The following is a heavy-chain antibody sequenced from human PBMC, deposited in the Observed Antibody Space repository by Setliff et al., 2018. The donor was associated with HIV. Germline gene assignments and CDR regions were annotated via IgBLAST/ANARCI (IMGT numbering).Heavy chain of an antibody. D-gene: IGHD3-10*01. CDR2: INPNSGAT. Sequence: ASVKVSCKTAGYTFTGHFIHWMRQAPGQGLEWMGWINPNSGATDYAWRFEDRVTMTSDTSIRTVYMELSSLRSDDTALYYCARDTAIGWYGESKMSDFWGQGTLVTVSS. CDR1: GYTFTGHF. CDR3: ARDTAIGWYGESKMSDF. V-gene: IGHV1-2*02. J-gene: IGHJ4*02.